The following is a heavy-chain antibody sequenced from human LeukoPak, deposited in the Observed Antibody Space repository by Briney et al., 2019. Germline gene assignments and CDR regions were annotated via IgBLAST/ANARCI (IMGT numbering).Heavy chain of an antibody. J-gene: IGHJ4*02. V-gene: IGHV4-4*07. CDR2: IYTSGST. CDR3: ARDGPSVYFDY. CDR1: GGSIGSYY. Sequence: PSETLSLTCTVSGGSIGSYYWSWIRQPAGKGLEWIGRIYTSGSTNYNPSLKSRVTISLDTPKNQFSLKLDSVTAADTAVYYCARDGPSVYFDYWGQGALVTVSS.